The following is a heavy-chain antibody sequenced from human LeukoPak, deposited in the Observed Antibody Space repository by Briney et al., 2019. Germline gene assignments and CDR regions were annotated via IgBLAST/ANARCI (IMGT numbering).Heavy chain of an antibody. CDR2: IYYSGST. CDR3: ARHGAVAGFYYYYYMDV. J-gene: IGHJ6*03. V-gene: IGHV4-39*01. D-gene: IGHD6-19*01. CDR1: GGSISSSSYY. Sequence: SETLSLTCTVSGGSISSSSYYWGWLRQPPGKGLEWIGSIYYSGSTYYNPSLKSRVTISVDTSKNQFSLKLSSVTAADTAVYYCARHGAVAGFYYYYYMDVWGKGTTVTVSS.